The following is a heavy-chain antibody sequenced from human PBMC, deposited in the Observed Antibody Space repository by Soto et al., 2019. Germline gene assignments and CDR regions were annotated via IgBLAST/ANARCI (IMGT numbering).Heavy chain of an antibody. Sequence: CETLSLTCTVSGGSIIRYYWTWIRQPPGKGLEWIGYIYYSGSTNYNPSLKSRVTISVDTSKNQFSLKLSSVTAADTAVYYCARVTRRQGQQLVNYYGMDVWGQGTTVTVS. V-gene: IGHV4-59*01. D-gene: IGHD6-13*01. CDR1: GGSIIRYY. CDR2: IYYSGST. CDR3: ARVTRRQGQQLVNYYGMDV. J-gene: IGHJ6*02.